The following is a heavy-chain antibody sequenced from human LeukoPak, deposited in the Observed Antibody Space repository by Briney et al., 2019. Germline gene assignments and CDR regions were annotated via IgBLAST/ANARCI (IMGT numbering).Heavy chain of an antibody. CDR2: IYHSGST. CDR1: GYSISSGYY. J-gene: IGHJ5*02. CDR3: ARDENWNTAMNWFDP. V-gene: IGHV4-38-2*02. D-gene: IGHD1/OR15-1a*01. Sequence: PSETLSLTCTVSGYSISSGYYWGWIRQPPGKGLEWIGSIYHSGSTYYNPSLKSRVTISVDTSKNQFSLKLSAVTAADTAVYYCARDENWNTAMNWFDPWGQGTLVTVSS.